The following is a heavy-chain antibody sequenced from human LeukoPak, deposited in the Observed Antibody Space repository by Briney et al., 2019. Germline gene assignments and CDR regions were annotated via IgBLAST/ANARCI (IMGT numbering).Heavy chain of an antibody. CDR1: GYTFTSYY. J-gene: IGHJ4*02. CDR2: INPSGGST. V-gene: IGHV1-46*01. D-gene: IGHD3-22*01. Sequence: EASVKVSCKASGYTFTSYYLHWVRQAPGQGLEWMGIINPSGGSTSYAQKFQGRVTMTRDMSTSTVYMELSSLRSEDTAVYYCVRQYYHYSSDYYWAPDYWGQRTLVTVSS. CDR3: VRQYYHYSSDYYWAPDY.